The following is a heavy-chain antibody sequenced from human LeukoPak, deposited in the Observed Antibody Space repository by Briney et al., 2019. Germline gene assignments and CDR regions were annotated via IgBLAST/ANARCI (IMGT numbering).Heavy chain of an antibody. V-gene: IGHV3-21*01. CDR3: ARGASADTIDY. Sequence: PGGSLRLSCPASGFIFSDYSMNWVRQAPGKGLGWVSSISSGAAYIFYADSVKGRFSISRDSGKNSLYLQMFSLRAEDTVLYYCARGASADTIDYWGQGTLVTVSS. CDR1: GFIFSDYS. CDR2: ISSGAAYI. J-gene: IGHJ4*02.